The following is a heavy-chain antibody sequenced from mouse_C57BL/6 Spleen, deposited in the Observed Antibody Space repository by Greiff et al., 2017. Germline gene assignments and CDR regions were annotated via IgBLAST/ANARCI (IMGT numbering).Heavy chain of an antibody. Sequence: QVTLQVSGAELARPGASVKLSCKASGYTFTSSGISWVKQRTGQGLEWIGEIYPRSGNTYYNEKFQGKATLTADKSSSTAYMELRSLTSEDSAVYFCAREFQVITTVGATEYAMDYWGQGTSVTVSS. CDR1: GYTFTSSG. D-gene: IGHD1-1*01. J-gene: IGHJ4*01. V-gene: IGHV1-81*01. CDR2: IYPRSGNT. CDR3: AREFQVITTVGATEYAMDY.